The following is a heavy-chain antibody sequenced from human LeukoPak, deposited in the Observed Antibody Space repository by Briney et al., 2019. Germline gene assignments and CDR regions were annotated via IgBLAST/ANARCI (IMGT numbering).Heavy chain of an antibody. Sequence: GASVKVSCKASGYTFTGYYMHWVRQAPGQGLEWMGGIIPIFGTANYAQKFQGRVTITADESTSTAYMELSSLRSEDTAVYYCARDQKYHYDIWGQGTMVTVSS. J-gene: IGHJ3*02. CDR2: IIPIFGTA. CDR3: ARDQKYHYDI. V-gene: IGHV1-69*13. D-gene: IGHD2-2*01. CDR1: GYTFTGYY.